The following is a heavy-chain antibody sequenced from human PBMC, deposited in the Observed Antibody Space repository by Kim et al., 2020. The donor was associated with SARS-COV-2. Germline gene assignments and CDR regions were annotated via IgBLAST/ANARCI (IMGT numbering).Heavy chain of an antibody. D-gene: IGHD6-19*01. CDR2: IYPGDSDT. CDR3: ARHLGNFRQWLSGGYNWFDP. Sequence: GESLKISCKGSGYSFTSYWIGWVRQMPGKGLEWMGIIYPGDSDTRYSPSFQGQVTISADKSISTAYLQWSSLKASDTAMYYCARHLGNFRQWLSGGYNWFDPWGQGTLVTVSS. V-gene: IGHV5-51*01. CDR1: GYSFTSYW. J-gene: IGHJ5*02.